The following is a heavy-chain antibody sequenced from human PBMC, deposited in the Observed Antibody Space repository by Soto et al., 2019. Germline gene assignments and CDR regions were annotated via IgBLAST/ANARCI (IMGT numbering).Heavy chain of an antibody. Sequence: ASVKVSCKASGYTFTGYYMHWVRQPPGQGLEWMGWINPNSSDTKYAQKFQGRVTMTRDTSTRTAYMEVSRLTSDDTAVYYCARGLSTFGGRRGCWGQGTLVIVSS. CDR1: GYTFTGYY. J-gene: IGHJ4*02. V-gene: IGHV1-2*02. D-gene: IGHD6-19*01. CDR3: ARGLSTFGGRRGC. CDR2: INPNSSDT.